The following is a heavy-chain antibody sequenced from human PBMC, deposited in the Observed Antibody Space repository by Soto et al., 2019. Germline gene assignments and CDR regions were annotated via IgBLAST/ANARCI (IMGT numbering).Heavy chain of an antibody. D-gene: IGHD1-26*01. CDR3: ARPVASGGSYYFDF. CDR2: IYPGDSDA. J-gene: IGHJ4*02. V-gene: IGHV5-51*01. Sequence: GASLKISCKASGYSITSHWIAWVRQMPGKGLEWMGIIYPGDSDAIYSPSFQGQVTFSVDKSISTAYLQWSSLKASDTAMYYCARPVASGGSYYFDFWGQGSLVTVSS. CDR1: GYSITSHW.